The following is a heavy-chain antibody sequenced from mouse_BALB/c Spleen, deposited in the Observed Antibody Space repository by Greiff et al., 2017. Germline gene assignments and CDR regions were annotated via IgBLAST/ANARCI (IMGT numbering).Heavy chain of an antibody. CDR3: AERGYDAMDY. CDR2: INPSSGYT. V-gene: IGHV1-4*02. J-gene: IGHJ4*01. Sequence: QVQLKESAAELARPGASVKMSCKASGYTFTSYTMHWVKQRPGQGLEWIGYINPSSGYTEYNQKFKDKTTLTADKSSSTAYMQLSSLTSEDSAVYYCAERGYDAMDYWGQGTSVTVSS. CDR1: GYTFTSYT.